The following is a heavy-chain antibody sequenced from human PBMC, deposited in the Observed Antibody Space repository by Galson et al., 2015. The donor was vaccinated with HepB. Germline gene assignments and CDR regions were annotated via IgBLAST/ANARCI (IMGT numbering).Heavy chain of an antibody. CDR3: ATRVDSGFDY. Sequence: QSGAEVKKPGASVKVSCKASGFTFTKYYIHWVRQAPGQGLEWMGILNPRAYSTTYAQKFQGRLTMTRDTSTTTVYMELSSLRSEDTAVYYCATRVDSGFDYWGQGTLVTVSS. J-gene: IGHJ4*02. CDR1: GFTFTKYY. V-gene: IGHV1-46*03. D-gene: IGHD3-9*01. CDR2: LNPRAYST.